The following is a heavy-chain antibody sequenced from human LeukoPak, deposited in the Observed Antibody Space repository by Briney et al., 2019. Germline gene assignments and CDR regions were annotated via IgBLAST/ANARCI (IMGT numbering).Heavy chain of an antibody. CDR3: ARERYVDIVATIKGGWFDP. V-gene: IGHV1-18*01. CDR2: ISAYNGNT. Sequence: GASVKVSCKASGYTFTSSGISWVRQAPGQGLEWMGWISAYNGNTNYAQKLQGRVTMTTDTSTTTAYMELRSLRSDDTAVYYCARERYVDIVATIKGGWFDPWGQGTLVTVSS. D-gene: IGHD5-12*01. CDR1: GYTFTSSG. J-gene: IGHJ5*02.